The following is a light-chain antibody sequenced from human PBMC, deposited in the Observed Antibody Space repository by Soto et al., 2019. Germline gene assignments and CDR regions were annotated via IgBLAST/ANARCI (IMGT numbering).Light chain of an antibody. CDR2: DVT. CDR3: GSYTSSSTLYV. V-gene: IGLV2-14*01. J-gene: IGLJ1*01. Sequence: QSALTQPASVSGSPGQSITISCTGTSSDVGGYNYVSWYQQHPGRAPKLMIYDVTNRPSGVSNRFSGSKSGNTASLTISGLRAEDEADYYCGSYTSSSTLYVFGTGTKVTVL. CDR1: SSDVGGYNY.